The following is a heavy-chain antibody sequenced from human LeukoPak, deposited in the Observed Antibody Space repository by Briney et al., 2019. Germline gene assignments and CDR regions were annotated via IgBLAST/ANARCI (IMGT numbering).Heavy chain of an antibody. D-gene: IGHD7-27*01. V-gene: IGHV4-59*12. CDR2: IYYSGST. CDR3: ARAWGEFDY. CDR1: GGSISSYY. J-gene: IGHJ4*02. Sequence: SETLSLTCTVSGGSISSYYWSWIRQPPGKGLEGIGYIYYSGSTNYNPSLKSRVTMSVDTSKNQFSLKLSSVTAADTAVYYCARAWGEFDYWGQGTLVTVSS.